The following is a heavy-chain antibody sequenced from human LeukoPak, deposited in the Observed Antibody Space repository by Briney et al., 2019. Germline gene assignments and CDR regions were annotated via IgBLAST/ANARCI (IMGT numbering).Heavy chain of an antibody. CDR3: ARVRVGDNYDFWSGYGPFDY. CDR1: GGSISNFY. Sequence: PSETLSLTCTVSGGSISNFYWSWIRQPPGKGLEWIGYIYYSGTTKYNPSLKSRVTISVDTSKNQFSLKLNSVTAADTAVYFCARVRVGDNYDFWSGYGPFDYWGQGTLVTVSS. CDR2: IYYSGTT. J-gene: IGHJ4*02. V-gene: IGHV4-59*08. D-gene: IGHD3-3*01.